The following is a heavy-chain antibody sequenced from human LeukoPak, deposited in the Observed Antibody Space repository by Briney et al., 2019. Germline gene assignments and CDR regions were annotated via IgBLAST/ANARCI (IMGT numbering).Heavy chain of an antibody. J-gene: IGHJ5*02. V-gene: IGHV4-61*02. CDR2: IYTSGST. CDR3: ARRVNAVRQLLSRPNWFDP. CDR1: GGSISSGSYY. D-gene: IGHD2-2*01. Sequence: PSETLSLTCTVSGGSISSGSYYWSWIRQPAGKGLEWIGRIYTSGSTNYNPSLKSRVTISVDTSKSQFSLKLSSVTAADTAVYYCARRVNAVRQLLSRPNWFDPWGQGTLATVSS.